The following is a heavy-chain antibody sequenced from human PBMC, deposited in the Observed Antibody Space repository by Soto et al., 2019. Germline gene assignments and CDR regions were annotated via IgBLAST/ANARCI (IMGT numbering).Heavy chain of an antibody. Sequence: EVQLVESGGGLIQPGGSLRLSCVVSGVSVSSNYMNWVRQAPGKGLEWVSLIYDGGTTYYTDSVKGRFTISRDNSKNTLYLQMNSLRGDDTAVYYCATGGLTTVTPTPFDDWGQGTLVTVSS. CDR1: GVSVSSNY. J-gene: IGHJ4*02. D-gene: IGHD4-17*01. CDR2: IYDGGTT. V-gene: IGHV3-53*01. CDR3: ATGGLTTVTPTPFDD.